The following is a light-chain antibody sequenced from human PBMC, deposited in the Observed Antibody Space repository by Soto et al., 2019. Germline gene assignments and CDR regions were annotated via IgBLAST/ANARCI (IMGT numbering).Light chain of an antibody. CDR2: GAS. CDR3: QQYGSSPHT. J-gene: IGKJ2*01. Sequence: EIVLTQSPGTLSLSPGERATLSCRASQSVSSSYFAWYQQKPGQAHRLLIYGASSRATGIPDRFSGSGSGTDFTLTISRLEPEDFAVYYCQQYGSSPHTFGQGTKLEIK. CDR1: QSVSSSY. V-gene: IGKV3-20*01.